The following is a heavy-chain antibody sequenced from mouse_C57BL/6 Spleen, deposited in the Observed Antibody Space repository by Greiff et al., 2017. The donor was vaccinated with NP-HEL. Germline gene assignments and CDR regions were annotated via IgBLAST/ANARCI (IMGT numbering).Heavy chain of an antibody. CDR2: INPSNGGT. CDR1: GYTFTSYW. V-gene: IGHV1-53*01. CDR3: ASGIYYYGSSYGYFDV. J-gene: IGHJ1*03. D-gene: IGHD1-1*01. Sequence: QVHVKQPGTELVKPGASVKLSCKASGYTFTSYWMHWVKQRPGQGLEWIGNINPSNGGTNYNEKFKSKATLTVDKSSSTAYMQLSSLTSEDSAVYYCASGIYYYGSSYGYFDVWGTGTTVTVSS.